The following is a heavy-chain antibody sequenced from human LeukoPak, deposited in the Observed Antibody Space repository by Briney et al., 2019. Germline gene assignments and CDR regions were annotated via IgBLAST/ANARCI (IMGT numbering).Heavy chain of an antibody. J-gene: IGHJ4*02. V-gene: IGHV1-2*06. CDR2: INPNTGGT. CDR1: GYTFTDYY. D-gene: IGHD3-22*01. Sequence: ASVKVSCKASGYTFTDYYMHWVRQAPGQRFEWMGRINPNTGGTNYAQKFQGRVTMTRDTSMSTAYMEVSSLTSDDTAVYYCARNLFDSNAYYSPADHWGQGTLVTVAS. CDR3: ARNLFDSNAYYSPADH.